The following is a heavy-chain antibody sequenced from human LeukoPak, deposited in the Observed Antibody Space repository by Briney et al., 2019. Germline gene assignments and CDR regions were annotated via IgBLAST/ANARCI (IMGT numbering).Heavy chain of an antibody. CDR2: ISSSSSYI. CDR3: ARDLSGSYFDAFDI. J-gene: IGHJ3*02. Sequence: PGRSLRLSCAASGFTFSSYSMNWVRQAPGKGLEWVSSISSSSSYIYYADSVKGRFTISRDNAKSSLYLQMNSLRAEDTAVYYCARDLSGSYFDAFDIWGQGTMVTVSS. V-gene: IGHV3-21*01. D-gene: IGHD1-26*01. CDR1: GFTFSSYS.